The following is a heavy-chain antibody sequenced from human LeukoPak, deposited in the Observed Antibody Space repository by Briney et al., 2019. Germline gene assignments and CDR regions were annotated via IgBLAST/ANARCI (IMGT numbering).Heavy chain of an antibody. CDR1: GFSFTSYG. CDR3: ARGGTLGYCSSVSCFFY. V-gene: IGHV3-48*02. J-gene: IGHJ4*02. D-gene: IGHD2-15*01. CDR2: ISSSSSTI. Sequence: GGSLRLSCAASGFSFTSYGMNWVRQAPGKGLEWVSYISSSSSTIYYADSVKGRFTISRDNAKTSLYLQMNSLRDEDTAVYYCARGGTLGYCSSVSCFFYWGQGTLVTVSS.